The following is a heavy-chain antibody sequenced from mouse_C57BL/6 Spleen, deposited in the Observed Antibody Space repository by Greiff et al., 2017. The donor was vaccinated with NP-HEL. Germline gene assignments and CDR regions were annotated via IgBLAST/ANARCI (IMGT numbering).Heavy chain of an antibody. CDR1: GFNIKDYY. V-gene: IGHV14-2*01. CDR3: ARRDGSSYGYFDV. CDR2: IDPEDGET. Sequence: VHVKQSGAELVKPGASVKLSCTASGFNIKDYYMHWVKQRTEQGLEWIGRIDPEDGETKYAPKFQGKATITADTSSNTAYLQLSSLTSEDTAVYYCARRDGSSYGYFDVWGTGTTVTVSS. D-gene: IGHD1-1*01. J-gene: IGHJ1*03.